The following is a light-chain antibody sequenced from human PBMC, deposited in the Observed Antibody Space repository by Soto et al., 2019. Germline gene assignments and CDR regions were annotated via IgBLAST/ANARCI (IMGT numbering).Light chain of an antibody. J-gene: IGKJ5*01. CDR1: QSVSSSY. CDR3: QQYGSSQIT. CDR2: GTS. V-gene: IGKV3-20*01. Sequence: EIVLTQSPGTLSLSPGERATLSCRASQSVSSSYLAWYQQKPGQAPRLLIYGTSDRATGIPDRFSGSGSRTDFTLTISRLEPEDFAVYYCQQYGSSQITFGQGTRLEIK.